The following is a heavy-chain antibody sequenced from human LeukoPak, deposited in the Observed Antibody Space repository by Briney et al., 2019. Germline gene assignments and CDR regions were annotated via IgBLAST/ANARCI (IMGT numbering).Heavy chain of an antibody. V-gene: IGHV3-7*01. CDR2: IKTDGYDK. Sequence: GGSLRLSCAASGFTFSNYWMGWVRQAPGKGLEWVANIKTDGYDKYYADSVKGRFTISRDNAKNSLYLQMDSLRAEDTAVYYCARHTGYSSSWSQNWGQGTLVTVSS. J-gene: IGHJ4*02. CDR3: ARHTGYSSSWSQN. CDR1: GFTFSNYW. D-gene: IGHD6-13*01.